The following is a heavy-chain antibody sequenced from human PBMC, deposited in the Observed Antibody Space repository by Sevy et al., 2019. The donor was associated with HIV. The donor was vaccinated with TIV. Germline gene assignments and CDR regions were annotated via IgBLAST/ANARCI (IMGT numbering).Heavy chain of an antibody. D-gene: IGHD3-10*01. V-gene: IGHV3-23*01. CDR2: ISGRGSST. Sequence: GGSLRLSCAASGFTFSTYAMTWVRQAPGGGLEWVPVISGRGSSTYYADSVKGRFTISRDNSKNTLFLQMNSLRADDTAVYYCAKDRVSGTYYSGDFDYWGQGTLVTVSS. J-gene: IGHJ4*02. CDR3: AKDRVSGTYYSGDFDY. CDR1: GFTFSTYA.